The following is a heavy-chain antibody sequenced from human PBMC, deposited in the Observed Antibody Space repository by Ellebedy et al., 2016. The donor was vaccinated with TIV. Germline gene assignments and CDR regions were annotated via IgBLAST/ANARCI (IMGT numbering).Heavy chain of an antibody. CDR1: GGSISVNY. J-gene: IGHJ4*02. CDR3: ARDTVSGSWSAFDY. D-gene: IGHD6-13*01. V-gene: IGHV4-4*07. Sequence: MPSETLSLTCTVSGGSISVNYWSWIWQPAGKGLEWIGRIYPSGTTNYNPSLKSRVTMSLDTSKNELYLNVTSVTAADTGVYYCARDTVSGSWSAFDYWGQGTLVTVS. CDR2: IYPSGTT.